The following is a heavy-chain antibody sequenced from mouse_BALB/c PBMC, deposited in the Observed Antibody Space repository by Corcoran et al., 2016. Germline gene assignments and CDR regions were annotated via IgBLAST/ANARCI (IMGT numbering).Heavy chain of an antibody. Sequence: QIQLVQSGPELKKPGETVKISCKASWYTFTNYGMNWVKQAPGKGLKWMGWINTYTGEPTYADDFKGRFAFSLETSASTAYLQINNLKNEDTATYFCARYYYGSGYFDVWGAGTTVTVSS. D-gene: IGHD1-1*01. CDR2: INTYTGEP. J-gene: IGHJ1*01. CDR3: ARYYYGSGYFDV. V-gene: IGHV9-3-1*01. CDR1: WYTFTNYG.